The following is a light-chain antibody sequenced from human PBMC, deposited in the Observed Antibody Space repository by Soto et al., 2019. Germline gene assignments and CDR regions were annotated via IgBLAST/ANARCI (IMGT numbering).Light chain of an antibody. CDR1: QSVLSSSDSKNY. V-gene: IGKV4-1*01. CDR3: QHYYRHSIS. CDR2: WAS. J-gene: IGKJ5*01. Sequence: DIVMTQSPDSLAVYLGERATINCKSSQSVLSSSDSKNYLAWHQQKPGQPPKLLIYWASTRESVVPGRFSGSGSGANIALTNISLQHDDLTVYYCQHYYRHSISFDQGTRLEIK.